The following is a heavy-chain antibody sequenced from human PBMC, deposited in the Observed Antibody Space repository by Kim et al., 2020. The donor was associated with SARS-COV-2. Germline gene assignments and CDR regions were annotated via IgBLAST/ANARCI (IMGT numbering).Heavy chain of an antibody. V-gene: IGHV4-4*02. Sequence: SETLSLTCAVSGASISSSNWWRWVRQSPGKGLEWIGEIYHSGSTNYNPSLQSRVTISVDKSKNQFSLKLTSVTAADTAVYYCAKYVPYYGSSVGDYGMDVWGQGTTVTVSS. CDR2: IYHSGST. CDR1: GASISSSNW. J-gene: IGHJ6*02. D-gene: IGHD3-10*01. CDR3: AKYVPYYGSSVGDYGMDV.